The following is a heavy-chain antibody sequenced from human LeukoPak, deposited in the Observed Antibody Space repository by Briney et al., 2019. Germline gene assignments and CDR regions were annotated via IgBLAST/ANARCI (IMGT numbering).Heavy chain of an antibody. CDR2: VTGGGEST. V-gene: IGHV3-23*01. D-gene: IGHD3-22*01. J-gene: IGHJ4*02. CDR3: AKDAEDSSGYYYGVDY. Sequence: GGSLRLSCAVSGFTFSSYAMRWVRQAPGKGLEWVSAVTGGGESTYYAGSVKGRFTISRDNSKNTLYLQMNSLRAEDTAVYYCAKDAEDSSGYYYGVDYWGQGTLVTVSS. CDR1: GFTFSSYA.